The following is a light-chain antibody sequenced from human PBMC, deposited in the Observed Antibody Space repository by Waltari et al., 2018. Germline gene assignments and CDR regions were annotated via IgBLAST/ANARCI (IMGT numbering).Light chain of an antibody. CDR3: QQSYSAPHT. J-gene: IGKJ4*01. CDR2: AAS. V-gene: IGKV1-39*01. Sequence: DIQMTQSPSSLSASAGARVTITCRASQSIATYLNWYQQKPGKAPILLIYAASSLQFGVPSRFSGSGSGTDFTLAISSLQPEDFATYFCQQSYSAPHTFGGGTQVDIK. CDR1: QSIATY.